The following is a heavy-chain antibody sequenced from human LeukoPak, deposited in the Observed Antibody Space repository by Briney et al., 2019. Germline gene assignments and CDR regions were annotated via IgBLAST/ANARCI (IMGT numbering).Heavy chain of an antibody. Sequence: ASVRVSCKASGFTFTGYYMHWVRQAPGQGLEWMAWINPNRGGTNYAQKFQGRVTMNRDTSRSTAYMGRSRLRPDVPAVYYCARDWRRYVDHKADCYDYYGLDFWGQGTAVTVSS. CDR3: ARDWRRYVDHKADCYDYYGLDF. CDR1: GFTFTGYY. J-gene: IGHJ6*02. CDR2: INPNRGGT. D-gene: IGHD3-9*01. V-gene: IGHV1-2*02.